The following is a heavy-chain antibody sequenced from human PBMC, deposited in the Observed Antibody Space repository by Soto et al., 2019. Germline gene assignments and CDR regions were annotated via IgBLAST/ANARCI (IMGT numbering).Heavy chain of an antibody. CDR3: ARATHGAHWFDP. J-gene: IGHJ5*02. CDR2: TYYRSEWNN. D-gene: IGHD2-8*01. Sequence: QTLSLTCAISGDSVSSNSASWNWIRQSPSRGLEWLGRTYYRSEWNNEYAVSVRTRIAINPDTSKNQFSLHLNSVTPEDSAVYFCARATHGAHWFDPWGQGTLVTVSS. CDR1: GDSVSSNSAS. V-gene: IGHV6-1*01.